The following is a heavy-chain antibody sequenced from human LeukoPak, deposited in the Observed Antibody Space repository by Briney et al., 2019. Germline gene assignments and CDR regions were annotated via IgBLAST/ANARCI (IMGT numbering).Heavy chain of an antibody. D-gene: IGHD3-10*01. CDR2: ISAYNGNT. CDR3: VMYYYGSGPAGGFGY. CDR1: GYTFTSYG. V-gene: IGHV1-18*01. Sequence: ASVKVSCKASGYTFTSYGISWVRQAPGQGLEWMGWISAYNGNTNYAQKLQGRVTITTDESTSTAYMELSGLRSEDTAVYYCVMYYYGSGPAGGFGYWGQGTLVTVSS. J-gene: IGHJ4*02.